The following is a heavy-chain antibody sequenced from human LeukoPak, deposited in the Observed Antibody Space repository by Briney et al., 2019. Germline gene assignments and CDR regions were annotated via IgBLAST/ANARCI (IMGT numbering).Heavy chain of an antibody. CDR3: AKSGLWFGELRGGYYFDY. CDR1: GFTFSSYG. CDR2: IRYDGSNK. J-gene: IGHJ4*02. V-gene: IGHV3-30*02. Sequence: PGGSLRLSCAASGFTFSSYGMHWVRQAPGKGLEWVAFIRYDGSNKYYADSVKGRFTISRDNSKNTLYLQMNSLRAEDTAVYYCAKSGLWFGELRGGYYFDYWGQGTLITVSS. D-gene: IGHD3-10*01.